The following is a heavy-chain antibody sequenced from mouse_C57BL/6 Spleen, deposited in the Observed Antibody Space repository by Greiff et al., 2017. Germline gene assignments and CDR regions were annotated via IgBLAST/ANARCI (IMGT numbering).Heavy chain of an antibody. CDR1: GFTFSSYA. CDR3: ARDHFYYFDY. CDR2: ISDGGSYT. J-gene: IGHJ2*01. V-gene: IGHV5-4*01. Sequence: EVKLMESGGGLVKPGGSLKLSCAASGFTFSSYAMSWVRQTPEKRLEWVATISDGGSYTYYPDNVKGRFTISRDNAKNNLYLQMSHLKSEDTAMYYCARDHFYYFDYWVQGTTLTVSS.